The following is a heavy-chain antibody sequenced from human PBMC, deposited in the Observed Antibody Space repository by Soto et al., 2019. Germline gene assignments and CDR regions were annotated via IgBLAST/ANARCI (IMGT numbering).Heavy chain of an antibody. CDR1: GGSFSGYY. Sequence: SETLSLTCAVYGGSFSGYYWSWIRQPPGKGLEWIGEINHSGSTNYNPSLKSRVTISVDTSKNQFSLKLSSVTAADTAVYYCARAINYYDSSGYYLSYYGMDVWGQGTTVTVSS. D-gene: IGHD3-22*01. CDR2: INHSGST. J-gene: IGHJ6*02. V-gene: IGHV4-34*01. CDR3: ARAINYYDSSGYYLSYYGMDV.